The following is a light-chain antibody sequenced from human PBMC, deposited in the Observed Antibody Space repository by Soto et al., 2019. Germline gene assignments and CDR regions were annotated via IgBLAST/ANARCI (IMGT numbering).Light chain of an antibody. Sequence: DIQMTQSPSTLSASVGDRVTITCRASQSISSWLAWYQQKPGKAPKLLNYNASSLEIGVPSRFSGSGSGTEFTITIRSLPPDDFATYYCQQYNSYPLSFGQGKRLEIK. CDR3: QQYNSYPLS. CDR2: NAS. V-gene: IGKV1-5*03. CDR1: QSISSW. J-gene: IGKJ5*01.